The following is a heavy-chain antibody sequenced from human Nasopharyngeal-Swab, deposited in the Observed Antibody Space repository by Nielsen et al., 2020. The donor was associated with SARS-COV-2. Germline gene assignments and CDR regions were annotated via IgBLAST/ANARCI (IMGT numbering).Heavy chain of an antibody. V-gene: IGHV3-21*04. D-gene: IGHD6-6*01. Sequence: GESLKISCAASGFTFSSYSMNWVRQAPGKGLEWVSSISSSSSYTYYADSVKGRFTISRDNSKNTLYLQMNSLRAEDTAVYYCARALEYSSSSWDYWGQGTLVTVSS. CDR1: GFTFSSYS. CDR2: ISSSSSYT. CDR3: ARALEYSSSSWDY. J-gene: IGHJ4*02.